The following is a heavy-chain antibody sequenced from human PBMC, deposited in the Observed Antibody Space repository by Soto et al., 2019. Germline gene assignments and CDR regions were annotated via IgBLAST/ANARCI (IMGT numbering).Heavy chain of an antibody. CDR1: GFTFSSYA. J-gene: IGHJ4*02. CDR3: AKNAAYCGGDCYSHAFDY. D-gene: IGHD2-21*01. CDR2: ISGSGGST. V-gene: IGHV3-23*01. Sequence: EVQLLESGGGLVQPGGSLRLSCAASGFTFSSYAMSWVRQAPGKGLEWVSAISGSGGSTYYADSVKGRFTISRDNSKNTLYLQMNSLRAEDTAVYYCAKNAAYCGGDCYSHAFDYWGQGTLVTVSS.